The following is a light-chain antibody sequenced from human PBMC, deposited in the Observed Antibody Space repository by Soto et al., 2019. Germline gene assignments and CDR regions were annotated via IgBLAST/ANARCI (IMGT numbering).Light chain of an antibody. Sequence: QSVLTQPASVSGSPGQSITISCTGTSSDVGGYNYVSWYRQHPGKAPKLMIYEVSNRPSGVSNRFSGSKSGNTASLTISGLQAEDEADYYCSSYTSSSTVFGTGTKVTVL. CDR2: EVS. J-gene: IGLJ1*01. V-gene: IGLV2-14*01. CDR3: SSYTSSSTV. CDR1: SSDVGGYNY.